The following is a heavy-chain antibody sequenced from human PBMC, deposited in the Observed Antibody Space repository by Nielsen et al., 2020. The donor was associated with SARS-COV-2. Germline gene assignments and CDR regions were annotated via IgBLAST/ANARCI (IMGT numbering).Heavy chain of an antibody. CDR1: DGSISSGGYY. CDR3: ARARGAHVITMIVVVDAFDI. D-gene: IGHD3-22*01. J-gene: IGHJ3*02. V-gene: IGHV4-31*03. CDR2: IYYSGST. Sequence: SNTLSLTCTVPDGSISSGGYYWSWIRQHPGKSREWIGYIYYSGSTYYNPSLKSRVTISVDTSKNQFSLKLSSVTAADTAVYYCARARGAHVITMIVVVDAFDIWGQGTMVTVSS.